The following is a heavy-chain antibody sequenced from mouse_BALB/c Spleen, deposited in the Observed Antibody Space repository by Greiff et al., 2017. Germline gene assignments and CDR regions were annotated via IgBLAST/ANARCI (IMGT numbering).Heavy chain of an antibody. CDR1: GYTFTSYV. CDR2: INPSNGRT. V-gene: IGHV1-14*01. D-gene: IGHD2-3*01. CDR3: ARGDGYYDY. Sequence: VQLQQSGPELVKPGASVKMSCKASGYTFTSYVMHWVKQKPGQGLEWIGEINPSNGRTNYNEKFKSKATLTVDKSSSTAYMQLSSLTSEDSAVYYCARGDGYYDYWGQGTTLTVSS. J-gene: IGHJ2*01.